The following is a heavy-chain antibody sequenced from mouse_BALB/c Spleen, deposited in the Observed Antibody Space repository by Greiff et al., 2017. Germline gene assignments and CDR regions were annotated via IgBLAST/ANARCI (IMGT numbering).Heavy chain of an antibody. CDR1: GFTFSSYA. J-gene: IGHJ4*01. CDR3: ARRETTGSYAMDY. D-gene: IGHD1-1*01. Sequence: EVKLVESGGGLVKPGGSLKLSCAASGFTFSSYAMSWVRQTPEKRLEWVASISSGGSTYYPDSVKGRFTISRDNARNILYLQMSSLRSEDTAMYYCARRETTGSYAMDYWGQGTSVTVSS. CDR2: ISSGGST. V-gene: IGHV5-6-5*01.